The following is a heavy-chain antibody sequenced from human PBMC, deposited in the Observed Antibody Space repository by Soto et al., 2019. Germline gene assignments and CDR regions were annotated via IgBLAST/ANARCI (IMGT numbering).Heavy chain of an antibody. V-gene: IGHV4-34*01. D-gene: IGHD6-19*01. Sequence: SETLSLTCVVYGGSLTGYYWSWIRQPPGRGLEWIGEINPTGSPKYNPSLMSRVTISVDTSKNQFSMKLSSVTAADTAVFYCARSREQWLVDAFDIWGQGTMVTISS. CDR2: INPTGSP. J-gene: IGHJ3*02. CDR1: GGSLTGYY. CDR3: ARSREQWLVDAFDI.